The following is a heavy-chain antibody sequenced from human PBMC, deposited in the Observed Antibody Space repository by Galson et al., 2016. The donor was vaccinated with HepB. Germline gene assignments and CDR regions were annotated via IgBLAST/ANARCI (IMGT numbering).Heavy chain of an antibody. CDR2: IWYDGGVK. J-gene: IGHJ6*03. V-gene: IGHV3-33*01. D-gene: IGHD6-13*01. CDR1: GFTFFSYG. Sequence: SLRLSCAASGFTFFSYGMHWVRQAPGKGLEWVAVIWYDGGVKYYADSVKGRFTISRDNSKNTLYLQMDSLRAEDTAVYYCARDFEAAGGLSQPYYFYYYLDVWGKGTTVTVSS. CDR3: ARDFEAAGGLSQPYYFYYYLDV.